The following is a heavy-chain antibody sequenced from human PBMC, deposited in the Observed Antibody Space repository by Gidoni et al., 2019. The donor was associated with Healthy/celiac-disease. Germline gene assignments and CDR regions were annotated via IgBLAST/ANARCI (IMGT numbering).Heavy chain of an antibody. CDR1: GFTFSSYA. D-gene: IGHD3-22*01. V-gene: IGHV3-30-3*01. CDR2: RSYDGSNK. J-gene: IGHJ4*02. CDR3: ARDRGYDSSGYYYRPPDY. Sequence: QVQLVEAGGGVVQPGRSLRLSCAASGFTFSSYAMHGVRQAPGKGLEWVAVRSYDGSNKYYADSVKGRFTISRDNSKNTLYLQMNSLRAEDTAVYYCARDRGYDSSGYYYRPPDYWGQGTLVTVSS.